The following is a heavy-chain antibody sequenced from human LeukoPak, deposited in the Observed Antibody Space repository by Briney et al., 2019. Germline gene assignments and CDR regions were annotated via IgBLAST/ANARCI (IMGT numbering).Heavy chain of an antibody. CDR1: GFTFSNYA. CDR2: ISGSGGST. J-gene: IGHJ6*02. D-gene: IGHD3-22*01. V-gene: IGHV3-23*01. Sequence: GGSLRLSCAASGFTFSNYAMSWVRQAPGKGLEWVSAISGSGGSTYYADSVKGRFTISRDNSKNTLYLQMNSLRAEDTAVYYCARELAVSDYYDSSGYYYYYYGMDVWGQGTTVTVSS. CDR3: ARELAVSDYYDSSGYYYYYYGMDV.